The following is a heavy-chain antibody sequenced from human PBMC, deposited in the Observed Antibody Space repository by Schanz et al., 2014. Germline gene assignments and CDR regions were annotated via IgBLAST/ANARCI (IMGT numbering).Heavy chain of an antibody. V-gene: IGHV3-33*01. CDR1: GFTFSDHY. CDR3: ARPRFDYGEVDY. Sequence: VQLLDSGGGLVQPGGSLRLSCAASGFTFSDHYMDWFRQPAGKGLAWVAVIWNNGVTKYYADSVRGRFTISRDRFQNTLYLRMSSLRAEDTAVYYCARPRFDYGEVDYWGQGTTVTVSS. D-gene: IGHD4-17*01. J-gene: IGHJ4*03. CDR2: IWNNGVTK.